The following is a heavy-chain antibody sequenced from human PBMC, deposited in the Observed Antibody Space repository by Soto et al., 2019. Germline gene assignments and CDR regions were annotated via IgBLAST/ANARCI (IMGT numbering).Heavy chain of an antibody. CDR1: GYTFTSYA. CDR2: INAGNGNT. CDR3: ARDFIAAAGTHDYYSYMDV. D-gene: IGHD6-13*01. V-gene: IGHV1-3*01. J-gene: IGHJ6*03. Sequence: QVQLVQSGAEVKKPGASVKVSCKASGYTFTSYAMHWVRQAPGQRLEWMGWINAGNGNTKYSQKFQGRVTITRDTSASTAYMELSSLRSEDTAVYYCARDFIAAAGTHDYYSYMDVWGKGTTVTVSS.